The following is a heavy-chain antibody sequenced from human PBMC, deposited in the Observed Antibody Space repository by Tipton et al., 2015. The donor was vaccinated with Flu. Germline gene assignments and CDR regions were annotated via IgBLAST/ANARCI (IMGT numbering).Heavy chain of an antibody. D-gene: IGHD3-10*01. Sequence: QVQLVQSGAEVKKPGASVKVSCKASGYNFTSYGISRVRQAPGQGLEWMGWISAYNGNTNYAQKLQGRVTMTTDTSTSTAYMELRSLRSDDTAVYYFARDLPAQWFGDPFDPWGQGTLVTVSS. CDR1: GYNFTSYG. J-gene: IGHJ5*02. CDR2: ISAYNGNT. CDR3: ARDLPAQWFGDPFDP. V-gene: IGHV1-18*01.